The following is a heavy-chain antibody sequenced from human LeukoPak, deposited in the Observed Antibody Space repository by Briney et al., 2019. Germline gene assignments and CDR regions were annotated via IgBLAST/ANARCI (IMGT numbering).Heavy chain of an antibody. CDR1: GGSISSGGYY. Sequence: SETLSLTCTVSGGSISSGGYYWSWIRQPPGKGLEWIGYIYHSGSTYYNPSLKSRVTISVDRSKNQFSLKLSSVTAADTAVYYCARGVGGWYFDYWGQGTLVTVSS. CDR2: IYHSGST. V-gene: IGHV4-30-2*01. D-gene: IGHD6-19*01. J-gene: IGHJ4*02. CDR3: ARGVGGWYFDY.